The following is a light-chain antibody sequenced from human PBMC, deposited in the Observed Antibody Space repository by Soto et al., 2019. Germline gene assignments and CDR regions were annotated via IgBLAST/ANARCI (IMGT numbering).Light chain of an antibody. CDR3: QQYNNWPRT. Sequence: ETVLTQSPATLSVSPGERVTLSCRASQSISSDLAWYQQKPGQAPRLLIFGASTTATAIPGRFSGSGSGREFTLSISSLQSEDFAVYYCQQYNNWPRTFGQGTKLEIK. J-gene: IGKJ2*01. V-gene: IGKV3-15*01. CDR1: QSISSD. CDR2: GAS.